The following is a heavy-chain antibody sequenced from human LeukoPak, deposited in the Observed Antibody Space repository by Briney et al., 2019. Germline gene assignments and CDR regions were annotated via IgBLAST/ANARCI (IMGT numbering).Heavy chain of an antibody. Sequence: SETLPLTCTVSGGSISSHYWSWIRQPPGKGVEWIGYISYSGTTNYNPSLKSRVTISVDTSKNQFSLKVTSVTAADTAVYYCARAAARTWYFDLWGRGTLVTFSS. CDR1: GGSISSHY. J-gene: IGHJ2*01. CDR2: ISYSGTT. D-gene: IGHD6-13*01. CDR3: ARAAARTWYFDL. V-gene: IGHV4-59*11.